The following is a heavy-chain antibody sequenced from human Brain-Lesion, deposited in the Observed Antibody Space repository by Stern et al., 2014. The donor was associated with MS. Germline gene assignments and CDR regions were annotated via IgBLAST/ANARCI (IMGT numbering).Heavy chain of an antibody. CDR1: GGSIGRSSYY. J-gene: IGHJ4*02. V-gene: IGHV4-39*02. D-gene: IGHD6-19*01. CDR3: ARGAGVFDS. Sequence: QLQLQESGPGLVKPSETLSLTCTVSGGSIGRSSYYWGWIRQPPGKGLEWIGNIFYTGSTFYDPSLKSRVTISADTSHNQFSLSLNSVTAADTAVYYCARGAGVFDSWGQGTLVTVSP. CDR2: IFYTGST.